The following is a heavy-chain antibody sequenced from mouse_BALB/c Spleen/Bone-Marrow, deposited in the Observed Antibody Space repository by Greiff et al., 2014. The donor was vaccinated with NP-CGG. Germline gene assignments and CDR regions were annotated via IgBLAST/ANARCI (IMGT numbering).Heavy chain of an antibody. CDR2: ISSGSNSI. Sequence: DVMLVESGGGLVQPGGSRKLSCAASGFTFSSFGMHWVRQAPEKGLEWVAYISSGSNSIFYADTVKGRFTISRDNPKNTLFLQMTSLRSEDTAMYYCTRGGNWDDFDYWGQGTTLTVSS. CDR3: TRGGNWDDFDY. D-gene: IGHD4-1*01. V-gene: IGHV5-17*02. CDR1: GFTFSSFG. J-gene: IGHJ2*01.